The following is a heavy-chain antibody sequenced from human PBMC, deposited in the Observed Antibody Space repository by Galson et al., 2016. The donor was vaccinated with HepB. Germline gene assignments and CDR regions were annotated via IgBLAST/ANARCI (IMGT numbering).Heavy chain of an antibody. J-gene: IGHJ5*01. V-gene: IGHV3-53*01. CDR2: FYGCGTI. CDR3: ARLRPEYNYAYDS. Sequence: SLRLSCAASGFTVSSNHMSRFRQTPGKGLEWVSFFYGCGTINYPAPVKGGFTVSRENSENTLFLQMNNLRADDTAVYYCARLRPEYNYAYDSWGQGTLVTVSS. D-gene: IGHD5-18*01. CDR1: GFTVSSNH.